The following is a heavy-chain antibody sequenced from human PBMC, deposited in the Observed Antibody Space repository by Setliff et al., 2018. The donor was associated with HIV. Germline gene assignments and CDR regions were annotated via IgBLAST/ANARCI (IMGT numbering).Heavy chain of an antibody. CDR1: GGSISSSSHY. J-gene: IGHJ5*02. CDR2: GFHSGTT. CDR3: ARDMTYYYDTSGSFGWFDP. Sequence: PSETLSLTCTVSGGSISSSSHYWGWIRQSPGKGLEWIGSGFHSGTTYYNPSLKSRVTISVDTSKNQLSLKVNSVTAADTAVYYCARDMTYYYDTSGSFGWFDPWGQGTLVTVSS. V-gene: IGHV4-39*07. D-gene: IGHD3-22*01.